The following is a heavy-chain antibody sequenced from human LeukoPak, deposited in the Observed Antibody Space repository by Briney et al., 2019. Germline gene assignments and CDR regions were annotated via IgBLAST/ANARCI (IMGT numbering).Heavy chain of an antibody. CDR1: GGSFSGYY. CDR3: ARADRRLELRTNWLDP. D-gene: IGHD1-7*01. Sequence: SETLSLTCAVYGGSFSGYYWSWIRQPPGKGLEWIGEINHSGSTNYNPSLKSRVTISVDTSKNQFSLKLSSVTAADTAVYYCARADRRLELRTNWLDPWGQGTLVTVSS. V-gene: IGHV4-34*01. J-gene: IGHJ5*02. CDR2: INHSGST.